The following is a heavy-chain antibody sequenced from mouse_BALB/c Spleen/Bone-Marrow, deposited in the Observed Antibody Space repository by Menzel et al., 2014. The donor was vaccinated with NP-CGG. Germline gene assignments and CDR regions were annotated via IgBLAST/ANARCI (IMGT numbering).Heavy chain of an antibody. CDR1: GYTFSSYW. CDR3: ARLRYGSDYLDY. D-gene: IGHD1-1*01. V-gene: IGHV1-9*01. J-gene: IGHJ2*01. CDR2: ILPGSATT. Sequence: QVQLKESGAELMKPGASVKISCKATGYTFSSYWIEWVKQRPGHGLEWIGEILPGSATTSNNEKFRGKATFTADTSSNTAYMQLSSLTSEDSAVYYCARLRYGSDYLDYWGQGTTLTVSS.